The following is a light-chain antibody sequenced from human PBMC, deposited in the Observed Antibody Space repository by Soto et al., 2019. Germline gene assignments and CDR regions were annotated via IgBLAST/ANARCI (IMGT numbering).Light chain of an antibody. V-gene: IGKV3-20*01. CDR3: QHYGSLVLT. Sequence: EIVLTQSPGTLSLSPGERATLSCRASQSVSSTYLAWYQQKPGQAPRLLIYGASSRATGIPDRFSGSGSGADFTLTIIRLEHEDFEVYYCQHYGSLVLTFGGGTKVEIK. J-gene: IGKJ4*01. CDR1: QSVSSTY. CDR2: GAS.